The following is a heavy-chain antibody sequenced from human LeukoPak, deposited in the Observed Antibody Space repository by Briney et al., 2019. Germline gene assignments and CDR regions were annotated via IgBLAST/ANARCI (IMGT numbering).Heavy chain of an antibody. J-gene: IGHJ4*02. CDR2: ISGSGDAT. CDR3: AKAGPYYSDS. CDR1: GFTFNNYG. V-gene: IGHV3-23*01. Sequence: GGSLRLSCAAFGFTFNNYGMRWVRQAPGMGLEWVSTISGSGDATYYADSVKGRFTISRDNSKNTLFLQMNSLTAEDTAVYYCAKAGPYYSDSWGQGTLVTVSS.